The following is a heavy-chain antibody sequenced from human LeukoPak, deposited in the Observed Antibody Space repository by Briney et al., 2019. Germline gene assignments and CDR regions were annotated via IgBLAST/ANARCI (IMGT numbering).Heavy chain of an antibody. Sequence: GGSLRLSCGASGFTFSTYGMHWVRQAPGKGLEWVAFTRYDGSNKYYADSVKGRFTISRDNAKNSLYLQMNSLRAEDTAVYYCARVGASGSYSGLGYWGQGTLVTVSS. J-gene: IGHJ4*02. D-gene: IGHD1-26*01. CDR3: ARVGASGSYSGLGY. V-gene: IGHV3-30*02. CDR2: TRYDGSNK. CDR1: GFTFSTYG.